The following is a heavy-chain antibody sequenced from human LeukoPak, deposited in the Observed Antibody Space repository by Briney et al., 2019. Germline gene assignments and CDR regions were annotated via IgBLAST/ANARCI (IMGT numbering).Heavy chain of an antibody. CDR3: AKDFWGEDDVVWESFGPHWYFEQ. J-gene: IGHJ2*01. D-gene: IGHD3-16*01. CDR1: GLTFSGHG. V-gene: IGHV3-30*02. Sequence: PGGSLSLSCVVSGLTFSGHGMHWVRQAPGKGLEWVAFIQYNGQKQYYSDSVKGRFTISIDNSKNTVFLEMTSPTSEDTGVYYCAKDFWGEDDVVWESFGPHWYFEQGGRGTLVIVPS. CDR2: IQYNGQKQ.